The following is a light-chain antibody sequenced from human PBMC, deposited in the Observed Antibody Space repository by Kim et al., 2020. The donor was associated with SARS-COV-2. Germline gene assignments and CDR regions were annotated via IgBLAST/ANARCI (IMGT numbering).Light chain of an antibody. V-gene: IGKV3-11*01. Sequence: SPGERATLSCRASQSVGSDLAWYQQKPGQAPRLLIYDASNRAPGIPARFSGSGSGTDFALTISSLEPEDFAFYYCQQRNKWPITFGQGTRLEIK. CDR1: QSVGSD. CDR3: QQRNKWPIT. J-gene: IGKJ5*01. CDR2: DAS.